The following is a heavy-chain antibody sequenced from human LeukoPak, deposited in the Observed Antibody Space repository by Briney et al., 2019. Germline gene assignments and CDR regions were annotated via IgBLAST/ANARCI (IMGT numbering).Heavy chain of an antibody. CDR3: ARLPGFRDAFDI. CDR2: IYYSGST. Sequence: SETLSLTCTVSGGSISSSNYYWGWIRQPPGKGLEWIGYIYYSGSTNYNPSLKSRVTISVDTSKNQFSLKLSSVTAADTAVYYCARLPGFRDAFDIWGQGTMVTVSS. CDR1: GGSISSSNYY. V-gene: IGHV4-61*05. J-gene: IGHJ3*02.